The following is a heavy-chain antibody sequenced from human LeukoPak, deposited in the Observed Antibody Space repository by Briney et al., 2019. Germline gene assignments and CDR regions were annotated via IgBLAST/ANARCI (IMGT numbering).Heavy chain of an antibody. CDR2: ISSSSSYI. CDR3: ASDPSSTRYYFDN. D-gene: IGHD5/OR15-5a*01. Sequence: PGGSLRLSCAASGFTFSSYSMNWVRQAPGKGPEWVSSISSSSSYIYYADTVKGRFTISRDNDKNPQYLQLSSLRLEETAVYPCASDPSSTRYYFDNSGQPTLVTVSS. V-gene: IGHV3-21*01. J-gene: IGHJ4*02. CDR1: GFTFSSYS.